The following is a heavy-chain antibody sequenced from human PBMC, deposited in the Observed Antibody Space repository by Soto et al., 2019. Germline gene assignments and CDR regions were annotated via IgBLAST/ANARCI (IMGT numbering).Heavy chain of an antibody. CDR2: INHSGST. CDR3: ASMWSGYNSH. Sequence: SETLSLTCAVYGGSFSGYYWSWTRQPPGKGLEWIGEINHSGSTNYNPSLKSRVTISVDTSKNQFSLILSFFTAADTAVYYCASMWSGYNSHWGQGNLVTVSS. V-gene: IGHV4-34*01. D-gene: IGHD6-25*01. CDR1: GGSFSGYY. J-gene: IGHJ4*02.